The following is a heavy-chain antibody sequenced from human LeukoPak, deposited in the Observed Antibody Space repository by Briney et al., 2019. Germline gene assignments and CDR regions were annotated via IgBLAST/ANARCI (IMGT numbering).Heavy chain of an antibody. CDR1: GGSISSYY. CDR3: ARGAPLEWLLSTFDY. CDR2: IYYSGST. Sequence: SETLSLTCTVSGGSISSYYWSWIRQPPGKGVEWIGYIYYSGSTNYNPSLKSRVTISVDTSKNQFSLKLSSVTAADTAVYYCARGAPLEWLLSTFDYWGQGTLVTVSS. V-gene: IGHV4-59*01. J-gene: IGHJ4*02. D-gene: IGHD3-3*01.